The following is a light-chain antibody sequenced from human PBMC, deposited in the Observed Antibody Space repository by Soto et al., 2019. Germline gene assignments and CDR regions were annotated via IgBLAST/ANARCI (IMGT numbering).Light chain of an antibody. Sequence: DIQMTQSPSTLSASVGDRVTITCRASQSIGDSLAWYQQKPGKAPKVLICAASSLQSGVPSRFSGIGSGTDFTLSISSLQPEDFATYYCQQSYSGPLTFGGGTKVDIK. V-gene: IGKV1-39*01. CDR2: AAS. J-gene: IGKJ4*01. CDR1: QSIGDS. CDR3: QQSYSGPLT.